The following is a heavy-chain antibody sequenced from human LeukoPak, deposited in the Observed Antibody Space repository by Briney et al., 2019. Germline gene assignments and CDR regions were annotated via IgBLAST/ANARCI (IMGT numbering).Heavy chain of an antibody. CDR3: ARVGDHSSSWYRWFDF. D-gene: IGHD6-13*01. CDR1: GFTFSSSW. J-gene: IGHJ4*02. CDR2: INADGGEI. V-gene: IGHV3-7*01. Sequence: GGSLRLSCAASGFTFSSSWMTWVRQAPGKGLEWVASINADGGEIHYVDSVKGRFTISRDNAKNSLYLQMNSLRAEDTALYHCARVGDHSSSWYRWFDFWGQGTLVTVSS.